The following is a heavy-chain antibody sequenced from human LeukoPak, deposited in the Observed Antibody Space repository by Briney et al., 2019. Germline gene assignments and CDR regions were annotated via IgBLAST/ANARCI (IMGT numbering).Heavy chain of an antibody. Sequence: GGSLRLSCEVSGFTFGSSAMSWVRQAPGKGLEWVSGISGSGRRTFYADSVKGRFTISRDNAKNTLYLQMNSLRAEDTAVYYCIGGLVNWNGLKGGQGTLVTVSS. V-gene: IGHV3-23*01. CDR3: IGGLVNWNGLK. CDR2: ISGSGRRT. D-gene: IGHD1-1*01. CDR1: GFTFGSSA. J-gene: IGHJ4*02.